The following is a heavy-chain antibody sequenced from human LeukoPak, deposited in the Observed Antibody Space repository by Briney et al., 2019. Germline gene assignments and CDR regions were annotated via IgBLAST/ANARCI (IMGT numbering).Heavy chain of an antibody. D-gene: IGHD3-16*01. V-gene: IGHV3-30-3*01. CDR3: ARGGRGSYLDY. CDR2: ISYDGSNK. J-gene: IGHJ4*02. CDR1: GFTFSSYA. Sequence: GGSLRLSCAASGFTFSSYAMHWVRQAPGKGLEWVAVISYDGSNKYYADSVKGRFTISRDNSKNTLYLQMNSLRAEDTAVYYCARGGRGSYLDYWGQGTLVTVSS.